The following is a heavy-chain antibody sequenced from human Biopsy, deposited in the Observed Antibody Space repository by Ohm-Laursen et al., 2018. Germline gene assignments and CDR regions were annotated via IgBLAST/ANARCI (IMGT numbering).Heavy chain of an antibody. Sequence: GTLSLPCTVSGGSISSDYWSWIRQTPGKGLEWIGYIYYSGSTNYNPSLKSRVTISVDTSKNQFSLRLNSVTAADTAVYYCARATNSTGWPYYYFYGMDVWGQGTTVTVSS. CDR1: GGSISSDY. D-gene: IGHD2/OR15-2a*01. CDR3: ARATNSTGWPYYYFYGMDV. V-gene: IGHV4-59*01. CDR2: IYYSGST. J-gene: IGHJ6*02.